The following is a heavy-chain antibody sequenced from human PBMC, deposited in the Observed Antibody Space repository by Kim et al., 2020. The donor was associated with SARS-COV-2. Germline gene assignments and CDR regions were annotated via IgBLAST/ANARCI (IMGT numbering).Heavy chain of an antibody. CDR3: ARNCRDVYNYTGYYYYGM. CDR2: INHSGST. J-gene: IGHJ6*01. CDR1: GGSFSGYY. V-gene: IGHV4-34*01. D-gene: IGHD5-12*01. Sequence: SETLSLTCAVYGGSFSGYYWSWIRQPPGKGLEWIGEINHSGSTNYNPSLKSRVTISVDTSKNQFSLKLSSVTAADTAVHYCARNCRDVYNYTGYYYYGM.